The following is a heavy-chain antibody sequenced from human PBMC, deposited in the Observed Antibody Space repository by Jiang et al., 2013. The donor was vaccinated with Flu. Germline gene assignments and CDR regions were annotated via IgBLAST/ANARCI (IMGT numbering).Heavy chain of an antibody. CDR2: IYYSGIT. V-gene: IGHV4-59*08. J-gene: IGHJ4*02. Sequence: GLVKPSEFLSLTCTVSGGSLSNYYWSWIRQPPGKGLEWIGYIYYSGITNYDPSLKSRVTMSVDTSKNQFSLNLSSVTAADTAVYYCARLTGVSGYHYIAYWGQGTLVTVSS. CDR3: ARLTGVSGYHYIAY. CDR1: GGSLSNYY. D-gene: IGHD3-22*01.